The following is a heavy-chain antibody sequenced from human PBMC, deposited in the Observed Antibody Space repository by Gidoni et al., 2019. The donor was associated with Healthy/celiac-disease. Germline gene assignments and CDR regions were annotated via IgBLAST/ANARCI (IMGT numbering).Heavy chain of an antibody. J-gene: IGHJ6*03. CDR3: ATGPGSSSSALMSHYYYMDV. CDR1: GYTFTSHY. D-gene: IGHD6-6*01. V-gene: IGHV1-46*01. CDR2: INPSGGST. Sequence: QVQLVQSGAEVKKPGASVKVSCKASGYTFTSHYMPWVRQAPGQGLEWMGIINPSGGSTSYAQKFQGRVTMIRDTSTSTVYMELSSLRSEDTAVYYCATGPGSSSSALMSHYYYMDVWGKGTTVTVSS.